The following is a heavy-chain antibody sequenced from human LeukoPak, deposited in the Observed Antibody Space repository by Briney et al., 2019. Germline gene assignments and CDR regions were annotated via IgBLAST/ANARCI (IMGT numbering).Heavy chain of an antibody. D-gene: IGHD5-24*01. CDR2: ISGSGGST. CDR1: GFTFSSYA. J-gene: IGHJ6*03. V-gene: IGHV3-23*01. Sequence: PGGSLRLSCAASGFTFSSYAMSWVRQAPGKGLEWVSAISGSGGSTYYADSVKGRLTISRDNSKNTLYLQMNSLRAEDTAVYYCAKVTATIKGSYYYYMDVWGKGTTVTVSS. CDR3: AKVTATIKGSYYYYMDV.